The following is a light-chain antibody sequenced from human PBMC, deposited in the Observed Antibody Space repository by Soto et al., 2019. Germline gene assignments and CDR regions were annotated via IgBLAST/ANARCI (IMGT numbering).Light chain of an antibody. CDR1: QSVNNNY. J-gene: IGKJ5*01. CDR3: QQYDNSPPIT. V-gene: IGKV3-20*01. CDR2: GAS. Sequence: EIVLTQSPGTLSLSPVERATLSCRASQSVNNNYLAWYHHKPGQAPRLLIYGASSRATGIPDRFSGSGSGTDFTLTISRLEPEDFAVYDCQQYDNSPPITFGQVTRLEIK.